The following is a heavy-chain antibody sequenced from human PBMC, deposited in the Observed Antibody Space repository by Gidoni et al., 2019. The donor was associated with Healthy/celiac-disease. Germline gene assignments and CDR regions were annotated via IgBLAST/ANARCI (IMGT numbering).Heavy chain of an antibody. Sequence: EVQLVETGGGLLQPGGSLRLSCAASGFTVSSNYLSWVRQAPGKGLEWVSVIYSGGSTYYADSVKGRFTISRDNSKNTLYLQMNSLRAEDTAVYYCARPAADYSPPQYYYYGMDVWGQGTTVTVSS. CDR3: ARPAADYSPPQYYYYGMDV. CDR1: GFTVSSNY. J-gene: IGHJ6*02. D-gene: IGHD4-4*01. CDR2: IYSGGST. V-gene: IGHV3-53*02.